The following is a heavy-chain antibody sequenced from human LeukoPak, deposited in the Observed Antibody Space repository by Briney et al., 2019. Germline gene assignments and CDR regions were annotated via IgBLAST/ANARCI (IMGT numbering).Heavy chain of an antibody. Sequence: PSETLSLTCAVYGGSFSGYYWSWIRQPPGKGLEWIGEINHSGSTNYNPSLKSRVTISEDTSKKQVSLKLSSVTAADTAVYYCVRHSRVVAFDYWGQGNLVTVSS. CDR2: INHSGST. CDR3: VRHSRVVAFDY. J-gene: IGHJ4*02. CDR1: GGSFSGYY. V-gene: IGHV4-34*01. D-gene: IGHD2-15*01.